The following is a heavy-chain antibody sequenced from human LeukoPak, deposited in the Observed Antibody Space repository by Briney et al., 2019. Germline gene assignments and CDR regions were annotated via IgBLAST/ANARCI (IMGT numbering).Heavy chain of an antibody. D-gene: IGHD3-22*01. CDR1: GFSFSTYG. J-gene: IGHJ4*02. V-gene: IGHV3-33*01. CDR2: IWYDASGQ. Sequence: GGSLRLSCAASGFSFSTYGMHWVRQAPGKGVEWVAMIWYDASGQHYADSVKGGFTISRDTSKNTLYLQMNSLRAEDTAVYFCARDSLYDDNGYYHYFDYWGQGTLVTVSS. CDR3: ARDSLYDDNGYYHYFDY.